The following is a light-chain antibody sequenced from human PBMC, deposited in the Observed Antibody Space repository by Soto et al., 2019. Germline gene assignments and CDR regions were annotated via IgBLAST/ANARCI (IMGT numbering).Light chain of an antibody. J-gene: IGKJ1*01. V-gene: IGKV3-20*01. CDR1: QSVTSSY. CDR2: GAS. Sequence: EIVLTQSPGTLSLSPGERATLSCRASQSVTSSYLVWYQQKPGQAPRRLIYGASIRATGIPDRFSGSGSGTDFTLTISRLEPEDFALYFCQQYHSSPLTFGQGTKV. CDR3: QQYHSSPLT.